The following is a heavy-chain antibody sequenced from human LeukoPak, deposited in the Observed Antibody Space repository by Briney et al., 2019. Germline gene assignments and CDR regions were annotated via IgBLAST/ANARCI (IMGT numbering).Heavy chain of an antibody. V-gene: IGHV3-48*03. Sequence: GGSLRLSCAASGFTFSSYEMNWVRQAPGKGLEWVSYISSSGSTIYYADSVKGRFTISRDNAKNSLYLQVNSLRAEDTAVYYCAPGGTYYDFWSGYYTFDYWGQGTLVTVSS. CDR2: ISSSGSTI. CDR1: GFTFSSYE. CDR3: APGGTYYDFWSGYYTFDY. J-gene: IGHJ4*02. D-gene: IGHD3-3*01.